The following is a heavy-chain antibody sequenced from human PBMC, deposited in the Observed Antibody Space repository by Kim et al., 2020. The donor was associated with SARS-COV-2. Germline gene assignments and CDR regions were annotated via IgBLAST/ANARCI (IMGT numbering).Heavy chain of an antibody. D-gene: IGHD2-15*01. CDR2: IRSKAYGGTT. V-gene: IGHV3-49*03. CDR1: GFTFGDYA. CDR3: TRCSGGSCYPIDY. Sequence: GGSLRLSCTASGFTFGDYAMSWFRQAPGKGLEWVGFIRSKAYGGTTEYAASVKGRFTISRDDSKSIAYLQMNSLKTEDTAVYYCTRCSGGSCYPIDYWGQGTLVTVSS. J-gene: IGHJ4*02.